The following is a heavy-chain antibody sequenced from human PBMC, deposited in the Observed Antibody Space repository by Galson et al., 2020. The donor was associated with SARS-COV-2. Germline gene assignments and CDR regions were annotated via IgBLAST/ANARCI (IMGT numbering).Heavy chain of an antibody. CDR1: GFTFTSYG. CDR3: AKDREDCSGDACSDYYYYAMDV. Sequence: GGSLRLSCATSGFTFTSYGMHWVRQAPGKGLAWVAFISNDGSDKYYADSVKGRFTFSRDNSKNTLYLQINSLRAEDTAVYYCAKDREDCSGDACSDYYYYAMDVWGQGTTVTVSS. V-gene: IGHV3-30*18. J-gene: IGHJ6*02. CDR2: ISNDGSDK. D-gene: IGHD2-15*01.